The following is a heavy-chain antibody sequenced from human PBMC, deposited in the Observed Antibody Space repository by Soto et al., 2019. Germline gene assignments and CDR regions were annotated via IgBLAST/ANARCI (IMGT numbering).Heavy chain of an antibody. V-gene: IGHV3-30*03. D-gene: IGHD2-15*01. Sequence: QVPLVESGGGVVQPGGSLRLSCAASGFTFSNFGMHWVRQAPGKGLEWVAVVFFDGSREFYADSVKGRFSLSRDNSKYTMYLQMSSLRADDTAVYYCARDGYCSGIRCDSDNYYGLDVWGRGTRVTVS. J-gene: IGHJ6*02. CDR2: VFFDGSRE. CDR1: GFTFSNFG. CDR3: ARDGYCSGIRCDSDNYYGLDV.